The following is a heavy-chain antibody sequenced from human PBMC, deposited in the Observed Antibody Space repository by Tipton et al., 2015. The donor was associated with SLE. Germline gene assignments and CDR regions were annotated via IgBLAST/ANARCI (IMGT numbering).Heavy chain of an antibody. CDR3: ARGPINYDSSGYYYY. CDR2: ISYDGSNK. CDR1: GFTFSSYT. J-gene: IGHJ4*02. D-gene: IGHD3-22*01. Sequence: SLRLSCAASGFTFSSYTMHWVRQAPGKGLEWVAVISYDGSNKYYADSVKGRFTISRDNSKNTLYLQVNSLRPEDTAVYYCARGPINYDSSGYYYYWGQGTLVTVSS. V-gene: IGHV3-30-3*01.